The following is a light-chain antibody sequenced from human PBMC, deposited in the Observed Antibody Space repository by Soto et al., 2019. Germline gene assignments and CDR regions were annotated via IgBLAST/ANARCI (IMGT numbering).Light chain of an antibody. Sequence: EIVLTQSPATLSLSPGERATLSCRASQSVSSYLAWYQQKPGQAPRLLIYDASNRATGIPARFSGSGSGTDFTLTISSLEPEDFAVYYCQQRSNWRRTFGQGTEVEIK. J-gene: IGKJ1*01. CDR2: DAS. V-gene: IGKV3-11*01. CDR1: QSVSSY. CDR3: QQRSNWRRT.